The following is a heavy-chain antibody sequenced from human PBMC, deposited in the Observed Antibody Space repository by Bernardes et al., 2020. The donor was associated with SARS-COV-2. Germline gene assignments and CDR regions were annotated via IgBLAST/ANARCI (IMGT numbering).Heavy chain of an antibody. D-gene: IGHD6-6*01. Sequence: ASVKVSCKASGYTFTGYYMHWVRQAPGQGLEWMGWINPTSGGTNYAQKFQGRVTMTRDTSISTAYMELSRLRSDDTAVYYCARENTRTDSSSGGFDPWGQGTLVTVSS. V-gene: IGHV1-2*02. CDR1: GYTFTGYY. CDR3: ARENTRTDSSSGGFDP. J-gene: IGHJ5*02. CDR2: INPTSGGT.